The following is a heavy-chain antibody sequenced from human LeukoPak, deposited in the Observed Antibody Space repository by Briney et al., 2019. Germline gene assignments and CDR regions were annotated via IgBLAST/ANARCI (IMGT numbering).Heavy chain of an antibody. D-gene: IGHD3-9*01. CDR3: ARENLVSYYDILTGPLDY. Sequence: SETLSLTCTVSGGSISSYYWSWIRQPPGKGLEWIGYIYYSGSTNHNPSLKSRVTISVDTSKNQFSLKLSSVTAADTAVYYCARENLVSYYDILTGPLDYWGQGTLVTVSS. V-gene: IGHV4-59*01. J-gene: IGHJ4*02. CDR2: IYYSGST. CDR1: GGSISSYY.